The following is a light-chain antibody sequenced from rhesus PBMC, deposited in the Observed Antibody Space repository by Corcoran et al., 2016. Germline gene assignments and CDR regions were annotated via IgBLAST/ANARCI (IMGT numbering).Light chain of an antibody. V-gene: IGKV1-21*01. Sequence: DIQMTQSPSSLSASVGDRVTITCRASQGISIWLAWYQQKPGKAPKLLIYKASSLQSGVPSRFSGSGSGTGFTLPISSLRPEDFATYCCPQYNSAPLTFGGGAKVEIK. CDR3: PQYNSAPLT. CDR1: QGISIW. J-gene: IGKJ4*01. CDR2: KAS.